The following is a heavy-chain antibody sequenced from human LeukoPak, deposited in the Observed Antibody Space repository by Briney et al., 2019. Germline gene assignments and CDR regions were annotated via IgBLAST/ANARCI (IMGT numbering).Heavy chain of an antibody. V-gene: IGHV3-7*01. CDR1: EFTFSSYW. CDR2: IKQDGSEK. J-gene: IGHJ3*02. D-gene: IGHD1-26*01. Sequence: GGSLRLSCAASEFTFSSYWMSWVRQAPGKGLEWVANIKQDGSEKYYVDSVKGRFTISRDNAKNSLYLQMNSLRAEDTAVYYCARAGGTNYGIAFDIWGQGTMVTVSS. CDR3: ARAGGTNYGIAFDI.